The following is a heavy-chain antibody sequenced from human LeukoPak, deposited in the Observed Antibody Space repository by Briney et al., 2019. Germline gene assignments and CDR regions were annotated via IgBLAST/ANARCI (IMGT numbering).Heavy chain of an antibody. CDR3: GRGSGYSVFDI. D-gene: IGHD5-12*01. CDR1: GFTFSSYW. CDR2: IYSDGNIT. Sequence: GGSLRLSCADSGFTFSSYWMHWVRQAPGKGLGWVSRIYSDGNITSYADSVKGRFTISRDNATNTLYMLMNSPRAENTGVYYCGRGSGYSVFDIWGQGTMVTVSS. J-gene: IGHJ3*02. V-gene: IGHV3-74*01.